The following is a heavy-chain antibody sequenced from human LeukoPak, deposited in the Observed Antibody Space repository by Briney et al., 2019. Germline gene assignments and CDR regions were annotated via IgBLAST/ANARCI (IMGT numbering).Heavy chain of an antibody. Sequence: SQALSLTCTVSGGSISSGSYYWSWIRQPAGKGLEWIGRIYTSGSTNYNPSLKSRVTISLDTSGNQFSLKLSSVTAAGTAVYYCASGYCGGACQLGGVDMWGQGTMVTVSS. J-gene: IGHJ3*02. CDR3: ASGYCGGACQLGGVDM. CDR1: GGSISSGSYY. CDR2: IYTSGST. D-gene: IGHD2-21*02. V-gene: IGHV4-61*02.